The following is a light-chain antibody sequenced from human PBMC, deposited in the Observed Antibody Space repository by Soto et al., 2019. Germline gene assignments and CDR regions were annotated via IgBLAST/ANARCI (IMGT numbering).Light chain of an antibody. Sequence: DIVMTQSPDSLAVSLGERATINCESSQSVLYSSNNQNCLAWYQQEPGQPPKLLIYWASTRESGVPDRFSGSGSVTDFTLTISSLQAEEVAVYYCQQYWATPWTFGQGTKVEIK. V-gene: IGKV4-1*01. CDR3: QQYWATPWT. CDR2: WAS. J-gene: IGKJ1*01. CDR1: QSVLYSSNNQNC.